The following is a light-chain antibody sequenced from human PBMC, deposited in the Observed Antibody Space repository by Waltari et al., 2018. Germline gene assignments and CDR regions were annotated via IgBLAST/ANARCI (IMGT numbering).Light chain of an antibody. V-gene: IGLV1-47*01. J-gene: IGLJ3*02. Sequence: QSVLTQPPSASGTPGQTVTISGSGSNSNIATNYVCWNQQFPETAPNHRRHRNNQRPSGVPDRFSGSKSGTSASLAISGLRSEDEADYYCAAWDDSLSGWVFGGGTKLTVL. CDR2: RNN. CDR3: AAWDDSLSGWV. CDR1: NSNIATNY.